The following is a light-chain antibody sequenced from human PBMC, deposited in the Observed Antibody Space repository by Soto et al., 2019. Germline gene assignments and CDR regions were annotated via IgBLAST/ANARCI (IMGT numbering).Light chain of an antibody. Sequence: EIVWTQSPGTLSLSPGERATLSFRASQSISNRYLAGYHQKPGQAPRLLIYGTSNRAPGIPARVSGIGSGTDFSSTLSRLEPEDFDMSNFHKYTSSPPISTCGQRPILEI. V-gene: IGKV3-20*01. J-gene: IGKJ2*01. CDR1: QSISNRY. CDR3: HKYTSSPPIST. CDR2: GTS.